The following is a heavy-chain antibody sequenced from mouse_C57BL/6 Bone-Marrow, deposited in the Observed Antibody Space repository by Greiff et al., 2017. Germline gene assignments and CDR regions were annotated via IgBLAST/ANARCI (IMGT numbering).Heavy chain of an antibody. V-gene: IGHV3-8*01. J-gene: IGHJ1*03. CDR2: ISYSGST. D-gene: IGHD2-12*01. CDR1: GYSITSDY. Sequence: VQLKESGPGLAKPSPTLSLTCSVTGYSITSDYWNWIRKFPGNKLEYIGYISYSGSTSYNPSLKSRISITRDTYKNQYSLQLNSVTTEDTATYYCARYGLYPRWYFDVWGTGTTVTVSS. CDR3: ARYGLYPRWYFDV.